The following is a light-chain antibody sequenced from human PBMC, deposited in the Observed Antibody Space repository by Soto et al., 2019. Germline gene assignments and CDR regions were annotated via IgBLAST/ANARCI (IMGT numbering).Light chain of an antibody. CDR1: QSVSNDF. J-gene: IGKJ1*01. V-gene: IGKV3-20*01. Sequence: ESLLAQSPGILSLSPGQRVTLSCRASQSVSNDFLAWYQQKPGQAPRLLIYGASTRATDVPDRFSGSGSGADFTLTISRLEPEDFAVYYCQQYGSSPPRTFGQGTKVDI. CDR2: GAS. CDR3: QQYGSSPPRT.